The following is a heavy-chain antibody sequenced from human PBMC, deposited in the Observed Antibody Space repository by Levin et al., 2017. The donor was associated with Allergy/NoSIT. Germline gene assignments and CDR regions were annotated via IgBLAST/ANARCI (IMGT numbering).Heavy chain of an antibody. V-gene: IGHV3-9*01. J-gene: IGHJ2*01. D-gene: IGHD1-26*01. CDR2: ITWNSGNI. CDR1: GFTFDDYA. CDR3: AKGTVLRGPGGRPADL. Sequence: QAGGSLRLSCVASGFTFDDYAMHWVRQAPGKGLEWVSGITWNSGNIGYAGSVKGRFTVSRDNTKNSLFLQMNSLRTEDTAFYYCAKGTVLRGPGGRPADLWGRGTLVTGSS.